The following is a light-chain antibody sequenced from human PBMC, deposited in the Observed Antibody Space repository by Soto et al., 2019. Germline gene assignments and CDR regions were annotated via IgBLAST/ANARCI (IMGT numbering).Light chain of an antibody. V-gene: IGLV2-14*01. J-gene: IGLJ2*01. Sequence: QSALTQPASVSGSPGQSITISCTGTSSDVGGYIYVSWHQQHPGTAPKLMIYDVSNRPSGVSNRLSGSKSGNTASLTISGLQAEDEADYYCSSFTSSNTLVFGGGTKVTVL. CDR1: SSDVGGYIY. CDR3: SSFTSSNTLV. CDR2: DVS.